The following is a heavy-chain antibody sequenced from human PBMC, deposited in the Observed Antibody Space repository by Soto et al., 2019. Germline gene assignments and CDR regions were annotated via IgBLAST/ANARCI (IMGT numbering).Heavy chain of an antibody. Sequence: SEALCLTWTVSGGSITNYYYSWSRQPPGKGLEWIGYIFHTGTTSYNPSLKSRVTLSVDTSQSQFSLKLNSVTAADTAVYYCTTEAYDNSGSLAFDIWGPGTLVT. CDR1: GGSITNYY. CDR2: IFHTGTT. J-gene: IGHJ3*02. V-gene: IGHV4-59*08. D-gene: IGHD6-19*01. CDR3: TTEAYDNSGSLAFDI.